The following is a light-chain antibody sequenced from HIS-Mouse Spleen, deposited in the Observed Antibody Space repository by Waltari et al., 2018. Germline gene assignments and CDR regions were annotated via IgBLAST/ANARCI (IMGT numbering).Light chain of an antibody. V-gene: IGLV3-25*03. CDR2: KDS. CDR3: QSADSSGTYSVV. J-gene: IGLJ2*01. CDR1: ALPKQY. Sequence: SYELTQPPSVSVSPGQTARITCSGAALPKQYAYWYQQKPGQAPVPVIYKDSERPSGIPERFSGSSSGTTVTLTISGVQAEDEADYYCQSADSSGTYSVVFGGGTKLTVL.